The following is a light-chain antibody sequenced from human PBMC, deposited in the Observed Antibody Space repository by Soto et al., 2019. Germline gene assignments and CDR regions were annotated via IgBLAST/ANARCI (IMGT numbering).Light chain of an antibody. J-gene: IGKJ3*01. CDR3: QQHNSYPF. V-gene: IGKV1-5*03. CDR1: RTISNW. Sequence: DIQMTQSPSTLSASVGDRVTITCRASRTISNWLAWYQQKPGKAPKLLIYKASTLEIGVPSRFSGSGSGTEFTLTISSLQPDDFATYYCQQHNSYPFFGPGTKVDIK. CDR2: KAS.